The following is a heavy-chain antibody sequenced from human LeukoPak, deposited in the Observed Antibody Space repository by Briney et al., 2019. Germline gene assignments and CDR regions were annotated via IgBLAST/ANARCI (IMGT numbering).Heavy chain of an antibody. Sequence: SETLSLTCTVSGGSISSGSYYWSWIRQPAGKGLEWIGRIYTSGSTNYNPSLKSRVTISVDTSKNQFSLKLSSVTAADTAVYYCARVHSRQDDAFDIWGQGTMVTVSS. V-gene: IGHV4-61*02. D-gene: IGHD6-13*01. J-gene: IGHJ3*02. CDR1: GGSISSGSYY. CDR2: IYTSGST. CDR3: ARVHSRQDDAFDI.